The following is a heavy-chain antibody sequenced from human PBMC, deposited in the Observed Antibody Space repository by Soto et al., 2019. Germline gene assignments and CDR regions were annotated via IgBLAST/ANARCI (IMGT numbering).Heavy chain of an antibody. Sequence: EVQLVESGGGLIQPGGSLRLSCAVSGFTVSNNYMSWVRQAPGKGLEGVSVIYSGGYTAYGDSVKGRFTISRDNSKNTIYLQRNARRADGSVVYFWAAHPGGGGYWGQGTLVTVSS. CDR3: AAHPGGGGY. CDR2: IYSGGYT. J-gene: IGHJ4*02. CDR1: GFTVSNNY. D-gene: IGHD3-10*01. V-gene: IGHV3-53*01.